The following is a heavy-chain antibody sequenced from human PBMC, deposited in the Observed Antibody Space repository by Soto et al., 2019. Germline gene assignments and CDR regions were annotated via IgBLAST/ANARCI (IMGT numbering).Heavy chain of an antibody. CDR1: GGTFSSYA. Sequence: QVQLVQSGAEVKKPGSSVKVSCKASGGTFSSYAISWVRQAPGQGLEWMGGIIPIFGTANYAQKFQGRVTITADESTSTANMELSSLRSEDTAVYYCARDLPPYDYDSSGYGPNWFDPWGQGTLVTVSS. CDR3: ARDLPPYDYDSSGYGPNWFDP. V-gene: IGHV1-69*01. D-gene: IGHD3-22*01. J-gene: IGHJ5*02. CDR2: IIPIFGTA.